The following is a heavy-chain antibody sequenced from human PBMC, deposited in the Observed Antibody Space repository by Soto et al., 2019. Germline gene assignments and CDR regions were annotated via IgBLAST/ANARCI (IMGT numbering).Heavy chain of an antibody. Sequence: QVQLQQWGAGLLKPSETLSLTCAVYGGSFSGYYWSWIRQPPGKGLEWIGEINHSGSTNYNPSLKHRVTISVDTSKNQFSLKLSSVTAADTAVYYCARGGSRGIPLWLFHYMDVWGKGTTVTVSS. V-gene: IGHV4-34*01. CDR2: INHSGST. CDR3: ARGGSRGIPLWLFHYMDV. J-gene: IGHJ6*03. CDR1: GGSFSGYY. D-gene: IGHD5-18*01.